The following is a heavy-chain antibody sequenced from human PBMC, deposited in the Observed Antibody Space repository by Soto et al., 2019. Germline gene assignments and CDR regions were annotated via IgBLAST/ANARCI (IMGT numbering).Heavy chain of an antibody. CDR2: MSNDAKND. J-gene: IGHJ4*02. CDR3: AKDYDDTGFAH. CDR1: GFTFRTFG. D-gene: IGHD3-3*01. Sequence: QVQLVESGGGVVQPGRSLRLSCAASGFTFRTFGMHWVRQAPGMGLEWVASMSNDAKNDYYTDSVRGRFTISRDNSRDALYLEMSSLRVEDTARYYCAKDYDDTGFAHWGQGILVTVSA. V-gene: IGHV3-30*18.